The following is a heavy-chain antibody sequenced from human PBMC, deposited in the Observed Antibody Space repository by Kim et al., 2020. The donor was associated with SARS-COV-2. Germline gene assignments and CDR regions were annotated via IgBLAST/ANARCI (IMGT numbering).Heavy chain of an antibody. D-gene: IGHD3-9*01. V-gene: IGHV1-18*01. J-gene: IGHJ4*02. CDR3: ARGYYDILTGYYYFDY. Sequence: KLQGRVTMTTDTSTSTAYMELRSLRSDDTAVYYCARGYYDILTGYYYFDYWGQGTLVTVSS.